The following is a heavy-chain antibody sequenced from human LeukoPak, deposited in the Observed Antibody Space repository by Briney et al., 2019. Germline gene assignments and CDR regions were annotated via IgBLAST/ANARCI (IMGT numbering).Heavy chain of an antibody. D-gene: IGHD3-10*01. CDR2: ISNDGSKT. CDR1: GFTISYYT. V-gene: IGHV3-30*04. CDR3: ATDGSGSPGDY. J-gene: IGHJ4*02. Sequence: PGGALRLSCAVSGFTISYYTMHWGRQAPGKGLEWVAVISNDGSKTDYADSVKGRFTISRDNSKNTVYLQLNSLKPGDTAVYYCATDGSGSPGDYWGEGTLVTVSS.